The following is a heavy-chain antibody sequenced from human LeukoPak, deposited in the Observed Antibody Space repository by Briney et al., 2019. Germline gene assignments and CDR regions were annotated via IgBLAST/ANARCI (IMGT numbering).Heavy chain of an antibody. CDR1: GFTFSSYS. CDR3: ALGQNYYGSGSIFDY. CDR2: ISSSSSTI. D-gene: IGHD3-10*01. Sequence: GGSLRLSCAASGFTFSSYSMNWVRQAPGKGLEWVSYISSSSSTIYYADSVKGRFTISRDNAKNSLYLQMNSLRAEDTAVYYCALGQNYYGSGSIFDYWGQGTLVTVSS. V-gene: IGHV3-48*01. J-gene: IGHJ4*02.